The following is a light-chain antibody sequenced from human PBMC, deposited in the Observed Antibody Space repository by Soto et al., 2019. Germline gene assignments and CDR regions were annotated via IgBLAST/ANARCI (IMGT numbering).Light chain of an antibody. CDR1: QSVSSN. CDR2: GAA. V-gene: IGKV3-15*01. Sequence: EIVMTQSPATRSVSLGERATLSCRASQSVSSNLDWYQQKPGQAPRLLIYGAATRATGIPARFSGSGSGTEFTLTISSLQSEDFAGYYGQQYNNWPPYTFGQGTKLEIK. J-gene: IGKJ2*01. CDR3: QQYNNWPPYT.